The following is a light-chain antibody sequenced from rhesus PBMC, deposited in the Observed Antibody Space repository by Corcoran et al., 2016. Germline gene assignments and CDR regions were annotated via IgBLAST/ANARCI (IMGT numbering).Light chain of an antibody. J-gene: IGKJ1*01. CDR3: QLTYNLPT. CDR2: GAS. V-gene: IGKV3-24*04. Sequence: ETGVTQSPATLSLSPGERGTLSCRASQSVGNHLAWYQKKRGQAPRLLIYGASTRATVIPDRVSGRGSGTDFTLTMSSLEPEDVGFYYCQLTYNLPTFGQWTKVEIK. CDR1: QSVGNH.